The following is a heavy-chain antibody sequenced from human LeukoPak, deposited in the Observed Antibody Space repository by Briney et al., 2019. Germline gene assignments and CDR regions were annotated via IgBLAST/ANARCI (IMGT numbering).Heavy chain of an antibody. V-gene: IGHV3-48*04. CDR1: GFTFNTYT. Sequence: GGSLRLSCAASGFTFNTYTLSWVRQAPGKGLEWVSYVSATGRGTYYADSIKGRFTIPRDNAKNSLYLQMSSLRAEDTAVYYCARQTGGYYFDSWGQGILVTVSS. D-gene: IGHD3-10*01. CDR3: ARQTGGYYFDS. CDR2: VSATGRGT. J-gene: IGHJ4*02.